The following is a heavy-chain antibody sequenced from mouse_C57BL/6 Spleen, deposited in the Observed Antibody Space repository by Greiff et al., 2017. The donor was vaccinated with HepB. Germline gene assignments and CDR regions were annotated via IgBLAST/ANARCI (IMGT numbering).Heavy chain of an antibody. CDR2: IDPSDSET. CDR1: GYTFTSYW. V-gene: IGHV1-52*01. Sequence: VQLQQPGAELVRPGSSVKLSCKASGYTFTSYWMHWVKQRPIQGLEWIGNIDPSDSETHYNQKFKDKATLTVDKSSSTAYMQLSSLTSEDSAVYYCARGDYDYLYYYAMDYWGQGTSVTVSS. D-gene: IGHD2-4*01. CDR3: ARGDYDYLYYYAMDY. J-gene: IGHJ4*01.